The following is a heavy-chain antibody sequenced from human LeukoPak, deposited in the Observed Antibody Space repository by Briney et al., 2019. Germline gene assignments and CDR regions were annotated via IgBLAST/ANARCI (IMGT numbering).Heavy chain of an antibody. V-gene: IGHV3-33*01. Sequence: PGGSLRLSCAPSGFTFSSYGMHWVREAPGEGLERVAVICYDGSNKYYADSVKGRFTISRDNSKNTLYLQMNSLRAEDTAVYYCARGGYDFWSGYYTALDYWGQGTLVTVSS. CDR3: ARGGYDFWSGYYTALDY. CDR1: GFTFSSYG. D-gene: IGHD3-3*01. J-gene: IGHJ4*02. CDR2: ICYDGSNK.